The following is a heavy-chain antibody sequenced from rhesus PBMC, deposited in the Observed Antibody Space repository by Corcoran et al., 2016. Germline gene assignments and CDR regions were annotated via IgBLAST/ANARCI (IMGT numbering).Heavy chain of an antibody. CDR3: TTFGY. CDR2: ISSDGSRK. Sequence: EVQLVESGGGLVQSGGSLRLSCAASVLTFNIYGMNWVRQAPGKGLEWVAVISSDGSRKDYADSVKDRFTISRENSKNILYLQINNLKLEDTAVYYGTTFGYWGQGVLVTVSS. J-gene: IGHJ4*01. CDR1: VLTFNIYG. V-gene: IGHV3-54*02.